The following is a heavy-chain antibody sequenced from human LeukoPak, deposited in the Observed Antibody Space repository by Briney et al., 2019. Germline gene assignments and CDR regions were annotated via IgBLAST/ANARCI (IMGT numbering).Heavy chain of an antibody. D-gene: IGHD6-13*01. CDR3: AKDRYGIAAAAYFDY. CDR1: GFTFSSYG. J-gene: IGHJ4*02. V-gene: IGHV3-30*02. CDR2: IRYDGSNK. Sequence: PGGSLRLSCAASGFTFSSYGMQWVRQAPGKGLEWVAFIRYDGSNKYYADSVKGRFTISRDNSKNTLYLQMNSLRAEDTAVYYCAKDRYGIAAAAYFDYWGQGTLVTVSS.